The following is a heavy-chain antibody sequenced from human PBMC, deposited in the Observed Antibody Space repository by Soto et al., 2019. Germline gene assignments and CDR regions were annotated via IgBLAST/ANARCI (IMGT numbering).Heavy chain of an antibody. CDR2: INPNSGGT. V-gene: IGHV1-2*04. CDR3: ARMGTSITIFGDYYYGMDV. CDR1: GYTFTGYY. Sequence: ASVNVSCKSSGYTFTGYYMHWVRQAPGQGLEWMGWINPNSGGTNYAQKFQGWVTMTRDTSISTAYMELSRLRSDDTAVYYCARMGTSITIFGDYYYGMDVWGQGTTVTVSS. J-gene: IGHJ6*02. D-gene: IGHD3-3*01.